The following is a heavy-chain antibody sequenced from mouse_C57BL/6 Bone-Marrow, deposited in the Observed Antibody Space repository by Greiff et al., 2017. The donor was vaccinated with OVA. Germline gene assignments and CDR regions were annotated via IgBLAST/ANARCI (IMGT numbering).Heavy chain of an antibody. Sequence: EVMLVESGAELVKPGASVKLSCTASGFNIKDYYMHWVKQRTEQGLEWIGRIDPEDGETKYAPKFQGKATITADTSSNTAYLQLSSLTSEDTAVYYCASRYDGSSWFAYWGQGTLVTVSA. V-gene: IGHV14-2*01. CDR2: IDPEDGET. J-gene: IGHJ3*01. CDR3: ASRYDGSSWFAY. D-gene: IGHD2-3*01. CDR1: GFNIKDYY.